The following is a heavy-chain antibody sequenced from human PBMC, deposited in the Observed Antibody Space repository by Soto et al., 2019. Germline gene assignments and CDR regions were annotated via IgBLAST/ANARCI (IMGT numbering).Heavy chain of an antibody. J-gene: IGHJ4*02. Sequence: LRLSCAASGITFRSYSMSWVRQAPGKGLEWVASITSDSSDIYYEDSVKGRFTISRDNGENSLYLQMTSLGAEDTGVYYCATTYCSGGYCFSSEYWGQGVLVTVSS. CDR2: ITSDSSDI. D-gene: IGHD2-15*01. CDR3: ATTYCSGGYCFSSEY. CDR1: GITFRSYS. V-gene: IGHV3-21*01.